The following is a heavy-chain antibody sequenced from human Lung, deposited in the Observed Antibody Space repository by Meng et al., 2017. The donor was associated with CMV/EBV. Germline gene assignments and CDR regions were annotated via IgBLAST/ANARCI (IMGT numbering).Heavy chain of an antibody. CDR2: ISSSGNTI. D-gene: IGHD4-17*01. CDR3: VREDYGDYSFDT. V-gene: IGHV3-11*01. Sequence: GESXKISCAASGFTVSDYYVSWIRQAPGKGLEWLSYISSSGNTIHYADSVKGRFIISRDTPKNSVSLQMNGLRAEHTAVYYCVREDYGDYSFDTWGQGTLVTVSS. CDR1: GFTVSDYY. J-gene: IGHJ4*02.